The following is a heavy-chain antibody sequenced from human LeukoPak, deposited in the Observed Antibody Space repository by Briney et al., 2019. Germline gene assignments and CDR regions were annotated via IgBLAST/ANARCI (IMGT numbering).Heavy chain of an antibody. Sequence: ASVKVSCKASGYTFTSYYMHWVRQAPGQGLEWMGWINPNSGGTNYAQKFQGRVTMTRDTSISTAYMELSRLRSDDTAVYYCARAPRALGWFDPWGQGTLVTVSS. J-gene: IGHJ5*02. V-gene: IGHV1-2*02. CDR3: ARAPRALGWFDP. CDR2: INPNSGGT. CDR1: GYTFTSYY.